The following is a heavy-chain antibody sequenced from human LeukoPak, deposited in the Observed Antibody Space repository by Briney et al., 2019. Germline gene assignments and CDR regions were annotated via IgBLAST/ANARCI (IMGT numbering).Heavy chain of an antibody. J-gene: IGHJ4*02. CDR3: ARDRPRSDSYYVFDY. V-gene: IGHV3-48*03. D-gene: IGHD3-10*01. CDR2: INSGGTTK. Sequence: GGSLRLSCEASGYSFSNHEMNWVRQAPGKGLEWLSYINSGGTTKYYADSVKGRFTISRDNAKNSLYLQMNSLTADDTAVYYCARDRPRSDSYYVFDYWGQGNLVIVSS. CDR1: GYSFSNHE.